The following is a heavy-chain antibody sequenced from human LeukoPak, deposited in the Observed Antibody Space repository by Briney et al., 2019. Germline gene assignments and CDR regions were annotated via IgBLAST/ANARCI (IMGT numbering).Heavy chain of an antibody. CDR2: ISGSGGST. J-gene: IGHJ4*02. CDR3: VTARRNANGYFPFDY. Sequence: PGGSLRLSCAASGFTFSSYAMSWVRQAPGKGLEWVSAISGSGGSTYYADSVKGRFTISRDNSKNTLYLQMNSLRAEDTAVYYCVTARRNANGYFPFDYWGQGALVAVS. D-gene: IGHD5-24*01. V-gene: IGHV3-23*01. CDR1: GFTFSSYA.